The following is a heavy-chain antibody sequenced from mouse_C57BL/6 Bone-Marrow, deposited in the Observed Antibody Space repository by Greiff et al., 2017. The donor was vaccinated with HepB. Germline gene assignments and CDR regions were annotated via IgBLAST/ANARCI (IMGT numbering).Heavy chain of an antibody. CDR2: IHPNSGST. J-gene: IGHJ2*01. Sequence: QVQLQHPGAELVKPGASVKLSCKASGYTFTSYWMHWVKQRPGQGLEWIGMIHPNSGSTNYNEKFKSKATLTVDKSSSTAYMQLSSLTSEDSAVYYCASPVVDLFDYWGQGTTLTVSS. V-gene: IGHV1-64*01. D-gene: IGHD1-1*01. CDR3: ASPVVDLFDY. CDR1: GYTFTSYW.